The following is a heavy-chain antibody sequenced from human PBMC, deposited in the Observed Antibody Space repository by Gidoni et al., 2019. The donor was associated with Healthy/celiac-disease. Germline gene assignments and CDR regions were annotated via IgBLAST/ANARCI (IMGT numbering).Heavy chain of an antibody. CDR2: ISSSGSTI. CDR1: GFTFSYYY. J-gene: IGHJ4*02. V-gene: IGHV3-11*01. CDR3: ARIEYSSGWYGPRDKHFDY. D-gene: IGHD6-19*01. Sequence: QVQLVESGGGLVKPGGSLRRSCADSGFTFSYYYMRWIRQAPGKGLEWVSYISSSGSTIYYADSVKGRFTISRDNAKNSLYLQMNSLRAEDTAVYYCARIEYSSGWYGPRDKHFDYWGQGTLVTVSS.